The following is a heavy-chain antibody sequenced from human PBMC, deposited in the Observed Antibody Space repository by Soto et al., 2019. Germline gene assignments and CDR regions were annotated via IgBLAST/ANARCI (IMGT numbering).Heavy chain of an antibody. Sequence: GGSLRLSCAASGFTFSNYAMSWVRQAPGKGLDWVSSISGNGGTTYYADSVKGRFTFSRDNSENTLYLQMHSLRVEDTAIYYCARGRSGLSIVSGVDYWGQGTLVTVSS. D-gene: IGHD3-22*01. CDR3: ARGRSGLSIVSGVDY. CDR1: GFTFSNYA. CDR2: ISGNGGTT. J-gene: IGHJ4*02. V-gene: IGHV3-23*01.